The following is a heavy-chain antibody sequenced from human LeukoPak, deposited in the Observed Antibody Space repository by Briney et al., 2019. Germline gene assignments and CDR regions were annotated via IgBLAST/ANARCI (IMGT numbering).Heavy chain of an antibody. D-gene: IGHD3-22*01. CDR2: TRYDGNNK. Sequence: GGSLRLSCAASGFTFRSYGMHWVRQAPGKGLEWVAFTRYDGNNKYYADSVKGRFTISRDNSKNTLYLQMNSLRAEDTAVYYCAKLLYYYDSSQPYWGQGTLVTVSS. J-gene: IGHJ4*02. CDR3: AKLLYYYDSSQPY. V-gene: IGHV3-30*02. CDR1: GFTFRSYG.